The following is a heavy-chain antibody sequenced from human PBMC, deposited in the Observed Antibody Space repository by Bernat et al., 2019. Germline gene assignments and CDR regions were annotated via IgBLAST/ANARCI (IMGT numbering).Heavy chain of an antibody. V-gene: IGHV2-26*01. D-gene: IGHD3-3*01. Sequence: KESGPVLVKPTETLTLTCTVSGFSLSNARMGVSWIRQPPGKALEWLAHIFSNDEKSYSTSLKSRLTISKDTSKSQVVLTMTNMDPVDTATYYCARGGTYYDFWSGYITWFDPWGQGTLVTVSS. J-gene: IGHJ5*02. CDR3: ARGGTYYDFWSGYITWFDP. CDR1: GFSLSNARMG. CDR2: IFSNDEK.